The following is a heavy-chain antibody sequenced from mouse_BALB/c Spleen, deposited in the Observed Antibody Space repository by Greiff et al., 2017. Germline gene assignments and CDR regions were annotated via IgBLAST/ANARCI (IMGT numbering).Heavy chain of an antibody. J-gene: IGHJ4*01. V-gene: IGHV1-4*02. CDR2: INPSSGYT. CDR3: AREGYYDYDDYAMDY. Sequence: QVQLQQSAAELARPGASVKMSCKASGYTFTSYTMHWVKQRPGQGLEWIGYINPSSGYTEYNQKFKDKTTLTADKSSSTAYMQLSSLTSEDSAVYYCAREGYYDYDDYAMDYWGQGTSVTVSS. CDR1: GYTFTSYT. D-gene: IGHD2-4*01.